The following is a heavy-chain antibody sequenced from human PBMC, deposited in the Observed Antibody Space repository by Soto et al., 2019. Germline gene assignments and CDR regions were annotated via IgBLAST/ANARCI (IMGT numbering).Heavy chain of an antibody. D-gene: IGHD6-19*01. CDR2: ISYDGRYL. CDR1: GFTFRSYG. CDR3: AKEVTPVDATGLDF. V-gene: IGHV3-30*18. Sequence: QIQLVESGGDVVQPGRSLRLSCAASGFTFRSYGMHWVRQAPGKGLEWVAVISYDGRYLFYANSVKGRFTISRDDSMNTVFLQMSSLRGEDTAVYYCAKEVTPVDATGLDFWGQGTLVTVSS. J-gene: IGHJ4*02.